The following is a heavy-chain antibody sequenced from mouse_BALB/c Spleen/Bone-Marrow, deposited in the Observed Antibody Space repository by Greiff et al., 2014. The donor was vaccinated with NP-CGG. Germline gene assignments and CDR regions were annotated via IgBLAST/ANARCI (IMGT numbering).Heavy chain of an antibody. V-gene: IGHV1-82*01. CDR2: IYPGDGDT. J-gene: IGHJ1*01. CDR3: ARRRDYDRYFDV. CDR1: GYAFSSSW. D-gene: IGHD2-4*01. Sequence: VQLQQSGPELVKPGASVKISCKASGYAFSSSWMNWVKQRPGQGLEWIGRIYPGDGDTNYNGKFKGKATLTADKSSSTAYMQLSSLTSVDSAVYFCARRRDYDRYFDVWGAGTTVTVS.